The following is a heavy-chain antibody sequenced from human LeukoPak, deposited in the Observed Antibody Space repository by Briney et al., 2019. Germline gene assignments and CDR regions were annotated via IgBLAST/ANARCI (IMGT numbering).Heavy chain of an antibody. Sequence: ASVKVSCKASGYTFTSYGISWVRQAPGQGLEWMGWISAYNGNTNYAQKLQGRVTMTTDTSTSTAYMELRSLRSDDTAVYYCARDYYDSSGYYGDDYWGQGTLVTVSS. CDR2: ISAYNGNT. J-gene: IGHJ4*02. V-gene: IGHV1-18*01. CDR3: ARDYYDSSGYYGDDY. D-gene: IGHD3-22*01. CDR1: GYTFTSYG.